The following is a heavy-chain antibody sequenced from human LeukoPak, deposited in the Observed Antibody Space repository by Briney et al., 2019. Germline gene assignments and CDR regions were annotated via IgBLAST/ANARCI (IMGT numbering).Heavy chain of an antibody. CDR2: IRSDGSIK. Sequence: PGGSLRLSCAASGFTFSNYGMHWVRQAPGMGLEWVAFIRSDGSIKYYADSVKGRFTISRDNSKNTLYLQTNSLRVEDTALYYCARDPADVVVVETATSEAFDLWGHGTMVTVSS. D-gene: IGHD2-15*01. J-gene: IGHJ3*01. V-gene: IGHV3-30*02. CDR1: GFTFSNYG. CDR3: ARDPADVVVVETATSEAFDL.